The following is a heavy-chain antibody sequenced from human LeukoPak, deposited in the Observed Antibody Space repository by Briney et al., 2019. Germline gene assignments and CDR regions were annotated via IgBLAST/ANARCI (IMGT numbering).Heavy chain of an antibody. D-gene: IGHD6-13*01. CDR2: ISYDGSNK. Sequence: GGSLRLSCAASGFTFSSYGMHWVRQAPGKGLEWVAVISYDGSNKYYADSVKGRFTISRDNSKNTLYLQMNSLRAEDTAVYYCAKDLSSWTRFYGMDVWGQGTTVTVSS. CDR3: AKDLSSWTRFYGMDV. CDR1: GFTFSSYG. V-gene: IGHV3-30*18. J-gene: IGHJ6*02.